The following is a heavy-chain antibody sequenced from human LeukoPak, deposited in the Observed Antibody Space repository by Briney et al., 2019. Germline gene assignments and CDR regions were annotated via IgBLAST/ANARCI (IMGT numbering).Heavy chain of an antibody. CDR1: GYTFTSYA. Sequence: ASVTVSCKASGYTFTSYAMHWVRQAPGQRLEWMGWINAGNGNTKYSQKFQGRVTITRDTSASTAYMELSSLRSEDTAVYYCARDSGEYQLSGGMDVWGKGTTVTVSS. CDR2: INAGNGNT. D-gene: IGHD2-2*01. CDR3: ARDSGEYQLSGGMDV. J-gene: IGHJ6*04. V-gene: IGHV1-3*01.